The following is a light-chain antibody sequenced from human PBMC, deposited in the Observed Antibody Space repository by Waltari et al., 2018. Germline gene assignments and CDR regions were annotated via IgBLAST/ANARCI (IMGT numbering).Light chain of an antibody. CDR2: EVI. V-gene: IGLV2-14*01. J-gene: IGLJ1*01. CDR3: SSYATSSPYV. Sequence: QSALTQPASVSGSPGQSITISCTGTSSDVGNYNYVSWYQQHPGKAPKLMIYEVITRPSGVSNGFSGSKSGNTASLTISGLQTEDEADYYCSSYATSSPYVFGTGTQVTVL. CDR1: SSDVGNYNY.